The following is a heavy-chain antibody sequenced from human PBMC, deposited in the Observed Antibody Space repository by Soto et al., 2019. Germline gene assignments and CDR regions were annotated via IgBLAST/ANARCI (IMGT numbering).Heavy chain of an antibody. CDR3: ARGRIELELLDY. V-gene: IGHV1-8*01. CDR1: GYTFTNYD. D-gene: IGHD1-7*01. J-gene: IGHJ4*02. CDR2: MNPNSGNT. Sequence: ASVKVSCKASGYTFTNYDINWVRQATGQGLEWMGWMNPNSGNTGYAQKFQGRVTMTRNTSISTAYMELSSLRSEDTAVYYCARGRIELELLDYWGQGTLVTVSS.